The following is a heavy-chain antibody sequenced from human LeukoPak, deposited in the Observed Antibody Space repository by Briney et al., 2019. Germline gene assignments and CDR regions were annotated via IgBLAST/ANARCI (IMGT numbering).Heavy chain of an antibody. J-gene: IGHJ4*02. CDR3: ARVLLSLYYFDY. V-gene: IGHV4-59*08. Sequence: SETLSLTCTVSGGSISTYYWSWIRQPPEKGLEWIGNIYYTGSTIYNPSLESRVTMSVDTSKNQFSLKLSSVTAADTAVYYCARVLLSLYYFDYWGQGTLVTVSS. CDR1: GGSISTYY. CDR2: IYYTGST.